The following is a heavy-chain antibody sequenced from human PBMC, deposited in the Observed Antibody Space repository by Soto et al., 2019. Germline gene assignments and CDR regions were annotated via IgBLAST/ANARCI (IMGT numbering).Heavy chain of an antibody. CDR3: AKTPTVTMIVVVSNFDY. V-gene: IGHV3-23*01. D-gene: IGHD3-22*01. J-gene: IGHJ4*02. CDR2: ISGSAGST. Sequence: GALRLSCAASGFTFSSYAMSWVRQAPGKGLEWVSGISGSAGSTYYADSVKGRFTISRDNSKNTLYLQMNSLRAEDTAVYYCAKTPTVTMIVVVSNFDYWGQGTLVTVSS. CDR1: GFTFSSYA.